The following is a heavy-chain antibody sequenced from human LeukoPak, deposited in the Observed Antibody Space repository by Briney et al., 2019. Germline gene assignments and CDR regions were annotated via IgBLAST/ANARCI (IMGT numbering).Heavy chain of an antibody. CDR3: AIRYGSGEKYYYYYYMDV. CDR2: MNPNSGNT. CDR1: RYTFTSYD. Sequence: GASVKVSCKASRYTFTSYDINWVRQATGQGLEWMGWMNPNSGNTGYAQKFQGRVTMTRNTSISTAYMELSSLRSEDTAAYYCAIRYGSGEKYYYYYYMDVWGKGTTVTVSS. J-gene: IGHJ6*03. V-gene: IGHV1-8*01. D-gene: IGHD3-10*01.